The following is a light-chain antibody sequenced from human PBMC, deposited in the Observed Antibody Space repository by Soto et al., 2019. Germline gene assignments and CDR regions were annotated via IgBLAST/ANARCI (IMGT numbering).Light chain of an antibody. CDR2: EVS. Sequence: QSALTQPPSASESPGQSVTISCTGTSGDVGGYNYVSWYQQHPGKAPKLMIYEVSKRPSGVPDRFSGSKSGNTASLTVSGLQAEDEADYYCSSYAGSNNLVFGGGTKLTVL. V-gene: IGLV2-8*01. CDR1: SGDVGGYNY. J-gene: IGLJ2*01. CDR3: SSYAGSNNLV.